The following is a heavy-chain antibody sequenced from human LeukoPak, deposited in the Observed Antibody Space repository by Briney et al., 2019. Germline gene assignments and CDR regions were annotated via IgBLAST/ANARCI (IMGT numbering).Heavy chain of an antibody. D-gene: IGHD6-19*01. CDR1: GFTFINYG. CDR3: AKSASSAGGWFDP. V-gene: IGHV3-30*02. J-gene: IGHJ5*02. CDR2: IRYDGSNR. Sequence: GGSLRLSCAASGFTFINYGIHWVRQAPGKGLEWVAFIRYDGSNRYYADSVKGRFTISRDNSKNTLYLQMNSLRAEDTAVYYCAKSASSAGGWFDPWGQGTLVTVSS.